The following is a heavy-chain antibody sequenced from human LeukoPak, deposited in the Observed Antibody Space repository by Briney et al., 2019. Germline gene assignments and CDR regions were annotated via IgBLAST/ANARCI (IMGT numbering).Heavy chain of an antibody. J-gene: IGHJ4*02. CDR3: ARGRGYSYGLYRSEIDY. Sequence: GASVKVSCKASGYTFTSYYINWVRQATGQGLEWMGWMNPNSGNTGYAQKFQGRVTMTRNTSISTAYMELSSLRSEDTAVYYCARGRGYSYGLYRSEIDYWGQGTLVTVSS. V-gene: IGHV1-8*01. CDR2: MNPNSGNT. D-gene: IGHD5-18*01. CDR1: GYTFTSYY.